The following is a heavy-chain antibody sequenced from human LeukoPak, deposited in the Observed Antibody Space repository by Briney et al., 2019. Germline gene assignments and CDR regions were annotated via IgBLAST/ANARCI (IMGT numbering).Heavy chain of an antibody. V-gene: IGHV3-21*01. J-gene: IGHJ4*02. D-gene: IGHD2-15*01. CDR3: ARDPTNCSGGSCYTFDY. CDR1: GFTFSSYE. CDR2: ISSSSSYI. Sequence: PGGSLRLSCAASGFTFSSYEMNWVRQAPGKGLEWVSSISSSSSYIYYADSVKGRFTISSDNAKNSLYLQMNSLRAEDTAVYYCARDPTNCSGGSCYTFDYWGQGTLVTVSS.